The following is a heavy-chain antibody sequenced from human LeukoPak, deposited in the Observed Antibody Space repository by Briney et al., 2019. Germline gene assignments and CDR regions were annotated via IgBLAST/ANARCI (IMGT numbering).Heavy chain of an antibody. V-gene: IGHV3-7*01. D-gene: IGHD6-6*01. Sequence: PGGSLRLSCAASGFTFSSYWMSWVRQAPGKGLEWVANIKQDGSEKYYVDSVKGRFTISRDNAKNSLYLQMNSLRAEDTAVYYCARASIAARTYYFDYWGQGTLVTVSS. J-gene: IGHJ4*02. CDR2: IKQDGSEK. CDR1: GFTFSSYW. CDR3: ARASIAARTYYFDY.